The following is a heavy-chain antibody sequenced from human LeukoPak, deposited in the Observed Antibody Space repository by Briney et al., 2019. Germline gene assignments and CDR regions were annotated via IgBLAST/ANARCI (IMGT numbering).Heavy chain of an antibody. Sequence: SETLSLTCAVYGGSFSGYYWSWIRQPPGKGLEWIGEISHSGSTNYNPSLKSRVTISVDTSKNQFSLKLSSVTAADTAVYYCARNAWGSGSHFDYWGQGTLVTVSS. J-gene: IGHJ4*02. CDR2: ISHSGST. D-gene: IGHD3-16*01. V-gene: IGHV4-34*01. CDR3: ARNAWGSGSHFDY. CDR1: GGSFSGYY.